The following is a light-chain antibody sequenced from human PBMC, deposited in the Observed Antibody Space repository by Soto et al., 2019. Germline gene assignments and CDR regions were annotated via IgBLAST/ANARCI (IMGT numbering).Light chain of an antibody. J-gene: IGKJ1*01. Sequence: EIVRTQSPATLSVSPGERATLSCRASQGIKNYLAWFQQKPGQAPRLLIYRASTRATAIPARFSGSGSGTEFTLSISSLQSEDFAVYYCQQYNDWTRTFGQGTKVDIK. CDR3: QQYNDWTRT. CDR1: QGIKNY. V-gene: IGKV3D-15*01. CDR2: RAS.